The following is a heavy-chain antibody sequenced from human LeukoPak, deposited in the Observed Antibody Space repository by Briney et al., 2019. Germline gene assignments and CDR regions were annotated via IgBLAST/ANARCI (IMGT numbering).Heavy chain of an antibody. CDR1: GGSISSYY. CDR2: IYYSGST. Sequence: SETLSLTCTVSGGSISSYYWSWIRQPPGKGLEWIGYIYYSGSTNYNPSLKSRVTISVDTSKNQFSLKLSSVTAADTAVYYCTRVGGKGVEMAPAFDIWGQGTMVTVSS. J-gene: IGHJ3*02. V-gene: IGHV4-59*01. CDR3: TRVGGKGVEMAPAFDI. D-gene: IGHD5-24*01.